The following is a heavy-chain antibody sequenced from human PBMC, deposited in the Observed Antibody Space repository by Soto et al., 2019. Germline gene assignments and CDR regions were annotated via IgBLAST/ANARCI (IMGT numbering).Heavy chain of an antibody. D-gene: IGHD2-8*02. CDR3: ARDADCTSVFCSPNLNWFDS. Sequence: SXKVSCKASGYTXCNFAIDLVRQAPGQSLEWIGWINGGNCDRRYSQKFQGMVTITRDTSSSTAYIELSSLRSEDTAVYYCARDADCTSVFCSPNLNWFDSWGHGTLVTVSS. J-gene: IGHJ5*01. V-gene: IGHV1-3*01. CDR1: GYTXCNFA. CDR2: INGGNCDR.